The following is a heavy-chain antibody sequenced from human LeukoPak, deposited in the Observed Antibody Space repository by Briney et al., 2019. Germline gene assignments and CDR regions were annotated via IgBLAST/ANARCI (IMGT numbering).Heavy chain of an antibody. J-gene: IGHJ5*02. CDR2: INPNSGGT. CDR3: ARGVDSSGYYMYP. CDR1: GYTFTSYY. V-gene: IGHV1-2*02. D-gene: IGHD3-22*01. Sequence: GASVKVSCKASGYTFTSYYMHWVRQAPGQGLEWMGWINPNSGGTNYAQKFQGRVTMTRDTSISTAYMELSRLRSDDTAVYYCARGVDSSGYYMYPWGQGTLVTVSS.